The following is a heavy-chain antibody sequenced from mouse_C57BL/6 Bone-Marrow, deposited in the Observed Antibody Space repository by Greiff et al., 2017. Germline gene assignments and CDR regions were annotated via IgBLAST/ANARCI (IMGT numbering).Heavy chain of an antibody. J-gene: IGHJ1*03. CDR3: TQTPLYYDRSWCFDV. V-gene: IGHV1-15*01. CDR1: GYTFTDYE. D-gene: IGHD2-4*01. CDR2: IDPETGGP. Sequence: QVQLQQSGAELVRPGASVTLSCKASGYTFTDYEMHWVKQTPVHGLEWIGAIDPETGGPAYNQKFKGKAILTADKSSSTAYMELRSLTSADSAVYYCTQTPLYYDRSWCFDVWGTGTTVTVSP.